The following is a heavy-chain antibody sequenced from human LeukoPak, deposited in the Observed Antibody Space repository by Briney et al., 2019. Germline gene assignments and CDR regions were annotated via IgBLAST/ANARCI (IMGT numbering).Heavy chain of an antibody. J-gene: IGHJ4*02. CDR3: ARRYSGYDFGY. CDR2: INPSGGST. D-gene: IGHD5-12*01. CDR1: GYTFTVYN. Sequence: ASVKVSCKASGYTFTVYNIHWVRQAPGQGLEWMGRINPSGGSTIYAQKFQGRVTITSDTSTTTVYMEMSSLRPEDTAVYSCARRYSGYDFGYWGQGTLVTVSS. V-gene: IGHV1-46*01.